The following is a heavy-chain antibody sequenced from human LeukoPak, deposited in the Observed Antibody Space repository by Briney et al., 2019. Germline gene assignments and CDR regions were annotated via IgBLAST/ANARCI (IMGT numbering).Heavy chain of an antibody. CDR2: IYYSGST. Sequence: SETLSLTCTASGGSISSYYWSWIRQPPGKGLEWIGYIYYSGSTNYNPSLKSRVTISVDTSKNQFSLKLSSVTAADTAVYYCARDLVPGTTGYWGQGTLVTVSS. CDR3: ARDLVPGTTGY. CDR1: GGSISSYY. J-gene: IGHJ4*02. V-gene: IGHV4-59*01. D-gene: IGHD1-1*01.